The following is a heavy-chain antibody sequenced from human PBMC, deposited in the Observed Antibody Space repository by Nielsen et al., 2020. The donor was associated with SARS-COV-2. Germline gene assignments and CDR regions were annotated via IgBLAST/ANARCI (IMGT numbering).Heavy chain of an antibody. J-gene: IGHJ6*03. CDR3: ARGGYSFGYYYYYMDV. D-gene: IGHD5-18*01. CDR2: IYYTGST. Sequence: WIRQPPGKGLEWIGYIYYTGSTTYNPSLKSRVTISVDTSKTQFSLKLNSVTPADTAVYFCARGGYSFGYYYYYMDVWGKGTTVTVSS. V-gene: IGHV4-59*01.